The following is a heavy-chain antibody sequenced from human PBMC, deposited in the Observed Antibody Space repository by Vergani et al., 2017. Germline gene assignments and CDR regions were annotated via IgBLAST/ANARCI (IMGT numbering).Heavy chain of an antibody. D-gene: IGHD2-21*01. CDR1: GFTFNRYG. Sequence: QVQLVHSGGGVVQPGGSLRLSCVASGFTFNRYGMQWVRQAPGKGLEWVAYVLFDGSNEYYADSVKGRFIVSRDNSNDALYLQMNSLRTDDTAVYYCARDLAYCHGDSCALWGQGSVVTVSS. CDR2: VLFDGSNE. CDR3: ARDLAYCHGDSCAL. J-gene: IGHJ4*02. V-gene: IGHV3-30*02.